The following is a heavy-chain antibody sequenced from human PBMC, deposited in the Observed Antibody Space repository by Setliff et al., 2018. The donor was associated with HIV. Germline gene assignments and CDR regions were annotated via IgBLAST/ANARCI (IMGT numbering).Heavy chain of an antibody. CDR3: ARGGIAARPYYFDY. Sequence: SVKVSCKASGYTFNSYDISWVRQAPAQGLEWMGWSSPNSGGTNFAQRFQGWVTLTSDTSISTAYMDLSRLKSDDTAVYYCARGGIAARPYYFDYWGQGTLVTVSS. J-gene: IGHJ4*02. CDR1: GYTFNSYD. D-gene: IGHD6-6*01. V-gene: IGHV1-2*04. CDR2: SSPNSGGT.